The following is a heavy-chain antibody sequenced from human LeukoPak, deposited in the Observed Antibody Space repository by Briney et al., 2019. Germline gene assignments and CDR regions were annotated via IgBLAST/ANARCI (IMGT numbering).Heavy chain of an antibody. D-gene: IGHD6-19*01. J-gene: IGHJ4*02. V-gene: IGHV4-34*01. CDR3: ARSGAVAYRY. CDR1: GGSFSGYY. CDR2: INHSGST. Sequence: SETLSLTCAVYGGSFSGYYWSWIRQPPGKGLEWIGEINHSGSTNYNPSLKSRVTISVDTSKNQFSLKLSSVTAADTAVYYCARSGAVAYRYWGQGTLVTVSS.